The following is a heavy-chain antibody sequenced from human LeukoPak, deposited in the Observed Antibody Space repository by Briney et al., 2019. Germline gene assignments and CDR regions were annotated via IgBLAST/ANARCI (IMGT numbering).Heavy chain of an antibody. V-gene: IGHV3-7*01. CDR2: MNQDGSVK. CDR3: VNLGYSD. J-gene: IGHJ4*02. Sequence: GGSLRLSCAASGFTFSAYWMTWVRQAPGKGLEWVANMNQDGSVKHYVDSVKGRFTISRDNANSLYLQMNSLRAEDTAVYYCVNLGYSDGGQGTLVTVSS. D-gene: IGHD5-12*01. CDR1: GFTFSAYW.